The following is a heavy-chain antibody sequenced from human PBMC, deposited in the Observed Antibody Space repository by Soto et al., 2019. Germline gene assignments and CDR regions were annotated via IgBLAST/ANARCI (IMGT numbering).Heavy chain of an antibody. CDR1: GGSISSDYW. Sequence: QVQLQESGPGLVKPSGTLSLTCAVSGGSISSDYWWSWVRQPPGKGLEWIGEISQGGGTTYNPSLKSRVTISVDKSKNQFSLKLSSVTAADTAVYCARAPDTAWGQGTLVTVSS. CDR2: ISQGGGT. V-gene: IGHV4-4*02. CDR3: ARAPDTA. J-gene: IGHJ5*02. D-gene: IGHD2-8*02.